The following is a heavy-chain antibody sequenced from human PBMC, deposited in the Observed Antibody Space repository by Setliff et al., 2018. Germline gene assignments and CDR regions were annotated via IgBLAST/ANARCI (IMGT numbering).Heavy chain of an antibody. V-gene: IGHV3-23*01. CDR1: SFNLANYA. CDR3: ARDPDGDYVGAFDP. J-gene: IGHJ5*02. D-gene: IGHD4-17*01. CDR2: IHVDGITT. Sequence: GGSLRLSCVASSFNLANYAVTWVRQAPGKGLEWVSSIHVDGITTYYADSVKGRFTISRDNSRNTLSLQMNSLRAEDTASYYCARDPDGDYVGAFDPWGQGIVVTVSS.